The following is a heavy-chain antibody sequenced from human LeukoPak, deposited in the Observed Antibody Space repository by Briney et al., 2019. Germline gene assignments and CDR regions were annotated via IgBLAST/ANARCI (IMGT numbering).Heavy chain of an antibody. Sequence: SETLPLTCAVSGGSLSSSNWWSWVRQPPAKGLEWIGEIYHSGSTNYNPSLKSRVTISVDKSKNQFSLKLSSVTAAGTAVYYCARVFASPSEHYGRDVWGQGTTVTVSS. CDR3: ARVFASPSEHYGRDV. D-gene: IGHD1-14*01. J-gene: IGHJ6*02. V-gene: IGHV4-4*02. CDR1: GGSLSSSNW. CDR2: IYHSGST.